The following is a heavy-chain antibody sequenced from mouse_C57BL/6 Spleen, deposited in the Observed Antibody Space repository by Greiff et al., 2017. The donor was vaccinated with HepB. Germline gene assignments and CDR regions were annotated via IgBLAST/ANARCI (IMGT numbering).Heavy chain of an antibody. J-gene: IGHJ4*01. V-gene: IGHV5-4*01. D-gene: IGHD2-5*01. Sequence: EVQVVESGGGLVKPGGSLKLSCAASGFTFSSYAMSWVRQTPEKRLEWVATISDGGSYTYYPDNVKGRFTISRDNAKNNLYLQMSHLKSEDTAMYYCARDAYYSNPYYAMDYWGQGTSVTVSS. CDR2: ISDGGSYT. CDR1: GFTFSSYA. CDR3: ARDAYYSNPYYAMDY.